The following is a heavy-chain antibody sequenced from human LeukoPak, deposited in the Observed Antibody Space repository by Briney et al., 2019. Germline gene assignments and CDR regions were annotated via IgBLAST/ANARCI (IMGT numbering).Heavy chain of an antibody. CDR3: ARDRGYSGYAPLYYYGMDV. D-gene: IGHD5-12*01. CDR2: IRYDGSNK. V-gene: IGHV3-30*02. Sequence: GGSLRLSCAASGFTFSSYGMHWVRQAPGKGLEWVAFIRYDGSNKYYADSVKGRFTISRDNSKNTLYLQMNSLRAEDTAVYYCARDRGYSGYAPLYYYGMDVWGQGTTVTVSS. J-gene: IGHJ6*02. CDR1: GFTFSSYG.